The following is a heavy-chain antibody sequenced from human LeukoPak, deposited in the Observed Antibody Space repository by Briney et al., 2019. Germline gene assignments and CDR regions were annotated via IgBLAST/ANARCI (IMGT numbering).Heavy chain of an antibody. J-gene: IGHJ4*02. CDR1: GFTFSNYW. Sequence: GGSLRLSCAASGFTFSNYWMSWVRQAPGKGLEWVASIKQDEGERYYVDSVKGRFTISRDNAKNSLYLQMNSLRAEDTAVYYCARYNGYDDEGEYFDYWGQGTLVTVSS. V-gene: IGHV3-7*01. CDR3: ARYNGYDDEGEYFDY. D-gene: IGHD5-12*01. CDR2: IKQDEGER.